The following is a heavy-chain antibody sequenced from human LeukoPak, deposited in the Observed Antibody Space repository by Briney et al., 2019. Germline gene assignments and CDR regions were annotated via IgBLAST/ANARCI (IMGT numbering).Heavy chain of an antibody. D-gene: IGHD3-10*01. J-gene: IGHJ4*02. CDR2: IYPRDSDT. Sequence: GESLKISCNGSGYSFSTYWIGWVRQMPGKGLEWMGNIYPRDSDTRYSPSFRGQVTISADKSISTAYLQWSSLKASDTAIYYCARHTSYGSDYWGQGTLVTVSS. V-gene: IGHV5-51*01. CDR3: ARHTSYGSDY. CDR1: GYSFSTYW.